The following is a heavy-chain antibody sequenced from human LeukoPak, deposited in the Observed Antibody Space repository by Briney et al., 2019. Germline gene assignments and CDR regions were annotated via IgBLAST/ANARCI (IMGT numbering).Heavy chain of an antibody. CDR3: AKDLYSNSL. Sequence: GGSRGPSVAAPGFPFTTNARTWFRKTPGKGLEWVSAIRGNGASTYYADSVKGRFTISRDNSKNTLYLQMNSLRAEDTAVYYCAKDLYSNSLWGQGTLVTVSS. V-gene: IGHV3-23*01. J-gene: IGHJ4*02. CDR2: IRGNGAST. CDR1: GFPFTTNA. D-gene: IGHD2/OR15-2a*01.